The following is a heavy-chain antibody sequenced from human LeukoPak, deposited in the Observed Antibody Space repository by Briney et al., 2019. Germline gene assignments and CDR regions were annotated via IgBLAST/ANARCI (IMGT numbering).Heavy chain of an antibody. J-gene: IGHJ4*02. CDR3: ARGGNFDY. Sequence: SETLSLTCTVSGGSISSSSYYWGWIRQPPGKGLEWIGSIYYSGSTYYNPSLKSRVTISVDTSKNQFSLKLSSVTAADTAVYYCARGGNFDYWGQGTLVTVSS. V-gene: IGHV4-39*07. CDR1: GGSISSSSYY. D-gene: IGHD1-26*01. CDR2: IYYSGST.